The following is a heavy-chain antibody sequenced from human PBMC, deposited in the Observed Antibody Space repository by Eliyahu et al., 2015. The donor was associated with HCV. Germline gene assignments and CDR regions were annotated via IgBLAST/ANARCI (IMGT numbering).Heavy chain of an antibody. D-gene: IGHD3-16*01. CDR3: ARQGDTKTSGYYYYGMDV. J-gene: IGHJ6*02. V-gene: IGHV4-39*01. CDR1: GGSINSSSYY. Sequence: QLQLQESGPGLVKPSETLSLTCTVSGGSINSSSYYWGWIRQPPGKGLEWIGSIYYSGSTYYNPSLKSRVTISVDTSKNQFSLKLSSVTAADTAVYYCARQGDTKTSGYYYYGMDVWGQGTTVTVSS. CDR2: IYYSGST.